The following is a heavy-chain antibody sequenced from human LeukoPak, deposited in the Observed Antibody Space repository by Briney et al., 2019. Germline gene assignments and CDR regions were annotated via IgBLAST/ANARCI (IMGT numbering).Heavy chain of an antibody. Sequence: AGGSLRLSCAASGFGFSSYGMHWVRQAPGKGLEWVAVISYDGRNKYYADSVKGRFTISRDTSKNTLYLQMNSLRAEDTAVYYCASEDGHNPNLGFDYWGQGTLVTVSS. D-gene: IGHD5-24*01. V-gene: IGHV3-30*03. J-gene: IGHJ4*02. CDR1: GFGFSSYG. CDR2: ISYDGRNK. CDR3: ASEDGHNPNLGFDY.